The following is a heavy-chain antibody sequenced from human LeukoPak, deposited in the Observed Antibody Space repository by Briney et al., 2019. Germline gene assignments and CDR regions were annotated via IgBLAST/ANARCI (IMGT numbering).Heavy chain of an antibody. CDR3: ANEYSKGDV. CDR2: ISGSGGNT. CDR1: GFTFSSYS. J-gene: IGHJ3*01. D-gene: IGHD4-11*01. Sequence: GGSLRLSCAASGFTFSSYSMSWVRQAPGKGLEWVSGISGSGGNTYYADSVKGRFTISRDNSKNTLYLQMNSLRAEDAAVYYCANEYSKGDVWGQGTMVTVSS. V-gene: IGHV3-23*01.